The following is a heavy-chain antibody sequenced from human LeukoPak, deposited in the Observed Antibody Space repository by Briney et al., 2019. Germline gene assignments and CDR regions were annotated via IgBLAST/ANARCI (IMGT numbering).Heavy chain of an antibody. D-gene: IGHD5-12*01. V-gene: IGHV1-18*01. CDR2: ISAYNGNT. J-gene: IGHJ4*02. Sequence: ASVKVSCKASGYTFSSYGISWVRQAPGQGLEWMGWISAYNGNTNYAQKLQGRVTMTTDTSTSTAYMELRSLRSDDTAVYYCARDTSIVATNNLDYWGQGTLVTVSS. CDR3: ARDTSIVATNNLDY. CDR1: GYTFSSYG.